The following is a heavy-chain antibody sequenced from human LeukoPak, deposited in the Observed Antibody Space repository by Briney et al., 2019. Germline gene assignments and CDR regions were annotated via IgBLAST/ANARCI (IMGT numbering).Heavy chain of an antibody. D-gene: IGHD2-2*01. V-gene: IGHV4-59*08. CDR3: ARDIVVVPAAANWFDP. CDR1: GGSISSYY. J-gene: IGHJ5*02. CDR2: IYYSGST. Sequence: PSETLSLTCTVSGGSISSYYWSWIRQPPGKGLEWIGYIYYSGSTNYNPSLKSRVTISVDTSKNQFSLKLNSVTAADTAVYYCARDIVVVPAAANWFDPWGQGTLVTVSS.